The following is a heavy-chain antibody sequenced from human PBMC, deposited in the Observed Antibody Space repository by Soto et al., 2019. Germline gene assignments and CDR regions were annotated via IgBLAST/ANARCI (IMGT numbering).Heavy chain of an antibody. CDR2: IIPIFGTA. Sequence: ASVKVSCKASGGTFSSYAITWLRQAPGQGLEWMGGIIPIFGTANYAQKFQGRVTITADEPTSTAYMELSSLRSEDTAVYYCARDPALASVNWFDPWGQGTLVTVSS. CDR1: GGTFSSYA. D-gene: IGHD5-18*01. J-gene: IGHJ5*02. V-gene: IGHV1-69*13. CDR3: ARDPALASVNWFDP.